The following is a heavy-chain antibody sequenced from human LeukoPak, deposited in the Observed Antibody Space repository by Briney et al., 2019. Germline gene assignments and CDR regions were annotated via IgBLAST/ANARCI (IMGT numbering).Heavy chain of an antibody. CDR1: GFSFSSYS. CDR2: ISSSSSYI. V-gene: IGHV3-21*01. D-gene: IGHD3-10*01. J-gene: IGHJ4*02. CDR3: ARDTTYGSGTYSFDY. Sequence: GGSLRLSCAASGFSFSSYSMNWVRQAPGKGLEWVSSISSSSSYIYYTDSVKGRFTISRDNAKNSLYLQMNSLRAEDTAVYYCARDTTYGSGTYSFDYWGQGTLVTVSS.